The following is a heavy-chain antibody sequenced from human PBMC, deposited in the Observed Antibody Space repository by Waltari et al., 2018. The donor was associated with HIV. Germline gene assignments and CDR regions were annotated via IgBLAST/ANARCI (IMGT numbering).Heavy chain of an antibody. V-gene: IGHV4-59*02. Sequence: QVQLQESGPGLVKPSATLSLPCPVSGGSVSSYYWNCFGPHPGKGLEWIAYIYNSGSTNYNPSLKSRVTISVDTSKNQFSLELSSVTAADTAVYYCARGRHSSGYSLWYFDLWGRGTLVTVSS. J-gene: IGHJ2*01. CDR3: ARGRHSSGYSLWYFDL. CDR2: IYNSGST. D-gene: IGHD3-22*01. CDR1: GGSVSSYY.